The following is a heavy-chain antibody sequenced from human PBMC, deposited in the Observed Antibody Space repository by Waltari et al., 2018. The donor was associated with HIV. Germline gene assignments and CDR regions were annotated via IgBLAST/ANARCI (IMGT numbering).Heavy chain of an antibody. CDR3: IRYYYDSSGYFGY. V-gene: IGHV3-73*01. Sequence: EVQLVESGGGLVQPGGSLKLLCAASGFPFSVAALRWARQASGKGLEWVGRIRSKANSYATAYAASVKGRFTISRDDTKNTAYLQMNSLKTEDTAVYYCIRYYYDSSGYFGYWGQGTLVTVSS. CDR2: IRSKANSYAT. D-gene: IGHD3-22*01. J-gene: IGHJ4*02. CDR1: GFPFSVAA.